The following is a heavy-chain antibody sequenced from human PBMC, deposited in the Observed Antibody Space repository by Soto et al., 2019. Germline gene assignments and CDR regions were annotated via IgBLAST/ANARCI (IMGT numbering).Heavy chain of an antibody. CDR2: INTYNGRT. Sequence: ASVKVSCKASGYTFTNYGVSWVRQAPGQGLEWMGWINTYNGRTNYAQKFQGRLTMTTDTSTSTVYMEVRSLRSDDTAVFYCARDYLKYSVSSPWYEDTFDTWGQETLVTVPS. D-gene: IGHD5-12*01. J-gene: IGHJ4*02. CDR1: GYTFTNYG. CDR3: ARDYLKYSVSSPWYEDTFDT. V-gene: IGHV1-18*01.